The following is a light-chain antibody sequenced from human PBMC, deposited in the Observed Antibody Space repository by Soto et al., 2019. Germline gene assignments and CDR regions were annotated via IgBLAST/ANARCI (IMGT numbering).Light chain of an antibody. CDR2: AAS. CDR1: QGISSY. CDR3: QQLNSYPLT. J-gene: IGKJ4*01. Sequence: IQLTQSPSSLSASVGDRVTITCRASQGISSYLAWYQQKPAKAPKLLIYAASTLQSGLPSRFSGSGSGTPFTLTIGSLQPEDFATYYCQQLNSYPLTFGGGTKVEIK. V-gene: IGKV1-9*01.